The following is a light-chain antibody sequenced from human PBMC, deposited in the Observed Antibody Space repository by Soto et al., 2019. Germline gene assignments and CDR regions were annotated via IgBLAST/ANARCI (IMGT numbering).Light chain of an antibody. J-gene: IGKJ1*01. CDR3: QQDGSSLRT. CDR2: GAS. Sequence: EIVLTQSPVTLSLSPGERATLSCRASQSVSSGYLAWYQQKPGQAPRLLIYGASSRATGIPDRFSGSGSGTDFTLTISRLEPEDFAVYYCQQDGSSLRTFVQGTKVDIK. V-gene: IGKV3-20*01. CDR1: QSVSSGY.